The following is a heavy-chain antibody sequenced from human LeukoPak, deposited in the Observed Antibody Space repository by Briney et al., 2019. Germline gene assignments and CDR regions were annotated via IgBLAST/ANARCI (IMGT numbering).Heavy chain of an antibody. V-gene: IGHV3-7*01. CDR3: ATPDGDPGYPYYFDY. CDR2: IKQDGSEK. CDR1: GFTFSSYW. J-gene: IGHJ4*02. D-gene: IGHD4-17*01. Sequence: GRTLRLSCAASGFTFSSYWMSWARQAPGKGLEWVANIKQDGSEKYYVDSVKGRFTISRDNAKNSLYLQMNSLRAEDTAVYYCATPDGDPGYPYYFDYWGQGTLVTVSS.